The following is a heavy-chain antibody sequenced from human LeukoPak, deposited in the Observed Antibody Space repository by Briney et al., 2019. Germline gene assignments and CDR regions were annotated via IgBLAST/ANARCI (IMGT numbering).Heavy chain of an antibody. CDR1: GFTFSSYA. J-gene: IGHJ4*02. CDR3: AIAYGDYTN. CDR2: ISYDGSNK. Sequence: GGSLRLSCAASGFTFSSYAMHWVRQAPGKGLEWVAVISYDGSNKYYADSVKGRFTISRDNSKNTLYLQMNSLRAEDTAVYYCAIAYGDYTNWGQGTLVTVSS. D-gene: IGHD4-17*01. V-gene: IGHV3-30-3*01.